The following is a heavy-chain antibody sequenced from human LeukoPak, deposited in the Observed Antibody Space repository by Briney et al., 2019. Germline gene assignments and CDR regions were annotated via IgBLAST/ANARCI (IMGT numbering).Heavy chain of an antibody. CDR1: GFTFSSYA. V-gene: IGHV3-30-3*01. Sequence: PGRSLRLSCAASGFTFSSYAMHWVRQAPGKGLEWVAVISYDGSNKYYADSVKGRFTISRDNSKNTLYLQMNSLRAEDTAVYYCARPVLFDGYNAYFDYWGQGTLVTVSS. CDR3: ARPVLFDGYNAYFDY. D-gene: IGHD5-24*01. CDR2: ISYDGSNK. J-gene: IGHJ4*02.